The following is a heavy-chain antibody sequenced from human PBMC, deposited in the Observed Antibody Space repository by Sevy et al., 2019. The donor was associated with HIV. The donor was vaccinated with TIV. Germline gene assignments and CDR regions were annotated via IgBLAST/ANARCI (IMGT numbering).Heavy chain of an antibody. D-gene: IGHD3-9*01. CDR1: GFTFTTYT. Sequence: WGSLRLSCAASGFTFTTYTMNWVRQAPGKGLEWVSSISSSSSYIYYADSVKGRFTISRDNAKNSLYLQINSLRAEDTAVYYCAREEGVLRYFDWGQGTLVTVSS. CDR2: ISSSSSYI. CDR3: AREEGVLRYFD. V-gene: IGHV3-21*01. J-gene: IGHJ4*02.